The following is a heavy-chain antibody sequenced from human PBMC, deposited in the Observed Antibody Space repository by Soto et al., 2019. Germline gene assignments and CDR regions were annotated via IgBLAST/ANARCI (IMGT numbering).Heavy chain of an antibody. CDR1: GGTFSTSA. V-gene: IGHV1-69*13. D-gene: IGHD3-3*02. Sequence: QVQLEQSGAEVKKPGYSVKVSCKASGGTFSTSAISWVRQAPGQGLEWMGGIMPIFRTPDYAQKFRGRVTITADESTSTAYMELSGLRSDDTAVYYCARDKDRQQLGGNYYYMLDVWGQGTTVTVSS. CDR2: IMPIFRTP. CDR3: ARDKDRQQLGGNYYYMLDV. J-gene: IGHJ6*02.